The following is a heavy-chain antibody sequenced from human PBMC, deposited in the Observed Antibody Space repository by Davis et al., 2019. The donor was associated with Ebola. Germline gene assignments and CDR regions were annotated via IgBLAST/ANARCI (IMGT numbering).Heavy chain of an antibody. Sequence: SETLSLTCTVSGGSISASAYYWGWVRQPPGQGLEWLGSIYHSGSAYYNSSLESPLTISADRSKNQFSLELASVTAADTATYYCASPNARDGFMFLYWGQGILVTVSA. V-gene: IGHV4-39*01. CDR2: IYHSGSA. CDR1: GGSISASAYY. J-gene: IGHJ4*02. D-gene: IGHD5-24*01. CDR3: ASPNARDGFMFLY.